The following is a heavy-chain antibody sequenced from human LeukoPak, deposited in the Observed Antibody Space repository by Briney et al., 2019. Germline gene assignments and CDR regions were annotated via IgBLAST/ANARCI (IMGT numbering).Heavy chain of an antibody. CDR2: IYYSGST. CDR1: GGSISSYY. J-gene: IGHJ4*02. V-gene: IGHV4-39*07. CDR3: ARALVGARRWFDY. D-gene: IGHD1-26*01. Sequence: PSETLSLTCTVSGGSISSYYWGWIRQPPGKGLEWIGSIYYSGSTYYNPSLKSRVTISVDTSKNQFSLKLSSVTAADTAVYYCARALVGARRWFDYWGQGTLVTVSS.